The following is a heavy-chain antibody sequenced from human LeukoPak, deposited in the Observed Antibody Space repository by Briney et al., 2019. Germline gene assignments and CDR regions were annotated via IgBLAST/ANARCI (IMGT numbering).Heavy chain of an antibody. D-gene: IGHD4-23*01. J-gene: IGHJ4*02. Sequence: PETLSLTCTVSGGSINSYYWTWIRQSAGKGLEWIGRMYSSGSTNYNPSLKSRVSMSVDTSKNQFSVKLTSVTAADTAVYYCARGGKATVVTMWGQGILVTVSS. CDR1: GGSINSYY. V-gene: IGHV4-4*07. CDR3: ARGGKATVVTM. CDR2: MYSSGST.